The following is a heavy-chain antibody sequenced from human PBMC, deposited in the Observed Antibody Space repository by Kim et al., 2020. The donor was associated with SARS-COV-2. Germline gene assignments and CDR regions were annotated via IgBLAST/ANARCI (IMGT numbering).Heavy chain of an antibody. D-gene: IGHD6-13*01. J-gene: IGHJ6*02. V-gene: IGHV3-21*01. CDR3: ARDEGQPYYYYYGMDV. CDR2: ISSSSSYI. CDR1: GFTVSSYS. Sequence: GGSLRLSCAASGFTVSSYSMNWVRQAPGKGLEWVSSISSSSSYIYYADSVKGRFTISRDNAKNSLYLQMNSLRAEDTAVYYCARDEGQPYYYYYGMDVWGQGTTVTVSS.